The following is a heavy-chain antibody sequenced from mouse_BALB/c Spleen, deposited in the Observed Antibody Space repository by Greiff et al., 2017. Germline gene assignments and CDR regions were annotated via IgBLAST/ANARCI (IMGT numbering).Heavy chain of an antibody. CDR2: ISSGSSTI. V-gene: IGHV5-17*02. CDR3: ARQGGNYPWFAY. J-gene: IGHJ3*01. Sequence: EVQVVESGGGLVQPGGSRKLSCAASGFTFSSFGMHWVRQAPEKGLEWVAYISSGSSTIYYADTVKGRFTISRDNPKNTLFLQMTSLRSEDTAMYYCARQGGNYPWFAYWGQGALVTVSA. CDR1: GFTFSSFG. D-gene: IGHD2-1*01.